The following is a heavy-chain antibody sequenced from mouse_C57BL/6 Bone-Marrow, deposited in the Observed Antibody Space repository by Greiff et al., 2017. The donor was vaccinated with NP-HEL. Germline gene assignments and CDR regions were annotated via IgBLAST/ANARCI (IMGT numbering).Heavy chain of an antibody. CDR1: GFTFSSYG. V-gene: IGHV5-6*01. D-gene: IGHD1-1*01. CDR3: ARDYYGSSYGGY. J-gene: IGHJ2*01. Sequence: EVKVVESGGDLVKPGGSLKLSCAASGFTFSSYGMSWVRQTPDKRLEWVATISSGGSYTYYPDSVKGRFTISRDNAKNTLYLQMSSLKSEDTAMYYCARDYYGSSYGGYWGQGTTLTVSS. CDR2: ISSGGSYT.